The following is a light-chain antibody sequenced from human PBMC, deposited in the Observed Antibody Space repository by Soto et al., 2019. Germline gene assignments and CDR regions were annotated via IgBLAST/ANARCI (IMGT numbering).Light chain of an antibody. V-gene: IGKV1-39*01. J-gene: IGKJ1*01. CDR2: AAS. CDR1: QSIRSY. Sequence: DIQMTQSPSTRSASLGDRVTITCRASQSIRSYLNWYQQKPGKAPKLLIYAASSLQSGVPSRFSGIGSGTDFTLTISSMTPEDFATYYCQQSYSIWTFGQGTKVDIK. CDR3: QQSYSIWT.